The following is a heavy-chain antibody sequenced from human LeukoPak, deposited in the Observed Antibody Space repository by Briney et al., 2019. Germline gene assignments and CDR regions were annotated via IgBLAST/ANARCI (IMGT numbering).Heavy chain of an antibody. CDR3: ARATYDSSALDY. V-gene: IGHV3-53*01. D-gene: IGHD3-22*01. CDR2: IYSGGST. J-gene: IGHJ4*02. CDR1: GFTVSSNY. Sequence: PGGSLRLSCAASGFTVSSNYMSWVRQAPGKGLERVSVIYSGGSTYYADSVKGRFTISRDNSKNTLYLQMNSLRAEDTAVYYCARATYDSSALDYWGQGTLVTVSS.